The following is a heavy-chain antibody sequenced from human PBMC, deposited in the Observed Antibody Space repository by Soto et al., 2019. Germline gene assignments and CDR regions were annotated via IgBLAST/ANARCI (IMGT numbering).Heavy chain of an antibody. CDR1: GFTFSSYA. V-gene: IGHV3-23*01. CDR3: AKDRIAARQIIFFDY. D-gene: IGHD6-6*01. J-gene: IGHJ4*02. Sequence: LRLSCAASGFTFSSYAMSWVRQAPGKGLEWVSTISGGGGTTYYADSMKGRFTISRDNSKNTLYLQMNSLRAEDTAVYYCAKDRIAARQIIFFDYWGQGTLVTVSS. CDR2: ISGGGGTT.